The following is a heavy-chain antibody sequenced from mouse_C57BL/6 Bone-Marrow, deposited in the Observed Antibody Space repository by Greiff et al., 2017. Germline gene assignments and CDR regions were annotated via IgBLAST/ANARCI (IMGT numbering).Heavy chain of an antibody. J-gene: IGHJ4*01. CDR2: IDPSDSYT. D-gene: IGHD1-1*01. Sequence: QVQLQQPGAELVMPGASVKLSCKASGYTFTSYWMHWVKQRPGQGLEWIGEIDPSDSYTNYNQKFKGKSTLTVDKSSSTAYMQLSSLTSEASAVYYCARITTVVATDYAMDYWGQGTSVTVSS. CDR3: ARITTVVATDYAMDY. V-gene: IGHV1-69*01. CDR1: GYTFTSYW.